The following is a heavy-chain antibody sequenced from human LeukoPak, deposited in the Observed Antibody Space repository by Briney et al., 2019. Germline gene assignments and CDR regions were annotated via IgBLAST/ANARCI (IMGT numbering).Heavy chain of an antibody. V-gene: IGHV3-48*04. D-gene: IGHD2-21*01. CDR1: GFIFSSYS. Sequence: GGSLRLSCAASGFIFSSYSMNWVRQAPGKGLEWVSYISSSSTTIYYADSVKGRFTISRDNAKKSLYLQMNSLRAEDTAVYYCARDLDTYVLLIAYDTFDSWGQGTMVTVSS. J-gene: IGHJ3*02. CDR3: ARDLDTYVLLIAYDTFDS. CDR2: ISSSSTTI.